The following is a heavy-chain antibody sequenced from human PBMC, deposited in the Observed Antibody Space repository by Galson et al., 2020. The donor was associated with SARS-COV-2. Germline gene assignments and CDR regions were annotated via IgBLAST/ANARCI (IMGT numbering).Heavy chain of an antibody. CDR2: ISYDGSNK. D-gene: IGHD1-26*01. J-gene: IGHJ4*02. V-gene: IGHV3-30*04. Sequence: QAPGKGLEWVAVISYDGSNKYYADSVKGRFTISRDNSKNTLYLQMNSLRAEDTAVYYCARQPLWELLPCFDYWGQGTLVTVSS. CDR3: ARQPLWELLPCFDY.